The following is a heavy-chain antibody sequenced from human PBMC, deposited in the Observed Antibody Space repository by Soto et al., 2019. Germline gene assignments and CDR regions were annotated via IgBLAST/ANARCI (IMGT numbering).Heavy chain of an antibody. CDR3: ARGPRVSSTGTGAH. CDR1: GFTFEDYA. J-gene: IGHJ4*02. V-gene: IGHV3-43*02. CDR2: ISDDGSTA. Sequence: GGSLRLSCAVSGFTFEDYAMHWVRQAPGKGLTWVSRISDDGSTATYADSVKGRFVISRDNAKNSLYLEMNTLRADDSGLYYCARGPRVSSTGTGAHWGRGTLVTVSS. D-gene: IGHD1-1*01.